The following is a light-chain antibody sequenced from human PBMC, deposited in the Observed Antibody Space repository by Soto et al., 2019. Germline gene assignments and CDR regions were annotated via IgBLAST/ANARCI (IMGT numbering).Light chain of an antibody. CDR3: QSYDSSLSAL. CDR1: SSNIGAGYD. V-gene: IGLV1-40*01. Sequence: QLVLTQPPSVSGAPRQRVTISCTGSSSNIGAGYDVHWYQQLPGTAPKLLIYGNSNRPSGVPDRFSGSKSGTSASLAITGLQAEDEADYYCQSYDSSLSALFGGGTKLTVL. CDR2: GNS. J-gene: IGLJ3*02.